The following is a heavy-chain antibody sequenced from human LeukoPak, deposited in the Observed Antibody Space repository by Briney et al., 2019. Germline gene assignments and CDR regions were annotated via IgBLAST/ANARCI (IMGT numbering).Heavy chain of an antibody. CDR1: GGSFSGYY. J-gene: IGHJ4*02. Sequence: SETLSLTCAVYGGSFSGYYWSWIRQPPGKGPEWIGEINHSGSTNYNPSLKSRVTISVDTSKSQFSLKLSSVTAADTAVYYCARENYYDSSGYYSPPDYWGQGTLVTVSS. CDR2: INHSGST. D-gene: IGHD3-22*01. CDR3: ARENYYDSSGYYSPPDY. V-gene: IGHV4-34*01.